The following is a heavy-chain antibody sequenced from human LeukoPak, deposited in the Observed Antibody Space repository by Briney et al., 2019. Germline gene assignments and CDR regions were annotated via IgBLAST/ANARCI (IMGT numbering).Heavy chain of an antibody. V-gene: IGHV4-39*07. CDR1: GGFISSSSYY. J-gene: IGHJ4*02. D-gene: IGHD3-16*02. Sequence: SETLSLTCTLSGGFISSSSYYWGWVRQAPGKGLEWIGSKYYSGSSYFNPSLKSRVTISVDTSKNQYSLKLSSVTAADTAVYYCARVPLNSYYDYVWGSYRYTAFDYWGQGTLVTVSS. CDR2: KYYSGSS. CDR3: ARVPLNSYYDYVWGSYRYTAFDY.